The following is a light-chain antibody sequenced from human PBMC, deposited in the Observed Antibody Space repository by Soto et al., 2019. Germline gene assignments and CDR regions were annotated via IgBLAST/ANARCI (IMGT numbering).Light chain of an antibody. Sequence: DIQMTQSPSTLSTSVGDRVTITFRASQSVDRWLAWYQQKPGKAPNLLIYKASTLQSAVPSRFSGGGSGTEFTLTISSLQPDDFATYYCQQYKAYPLTFGGGTKVDIK. CDR2: KAS. CDR3: QQYKAYPLT. J-gene: IGKJ4*01. V-gene: IGKV1-5*03. CDR1: QSVDRW.